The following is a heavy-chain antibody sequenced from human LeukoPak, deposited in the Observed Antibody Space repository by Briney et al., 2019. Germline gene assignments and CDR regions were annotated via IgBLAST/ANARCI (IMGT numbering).Heavy chain of an antibody. CDR2: FYYSGST. CDR1: GGSISNYY. Sequence: PSQTLSLTCTVSGGSISNYYWSWIRQPPGQGLEWIGYFYYSGSTNYNPSLKSRDTISVDVSKNQFSLKLSSVTAADTAVYYCARHNGAAAIVMFDYWGQGTLVTVSS. D-gene: IGHD6-13*01. CDR3: ARHNGAAAIVMFDY. J-gene: IGHJ4*02. V-gene: IGHV4-59*08.